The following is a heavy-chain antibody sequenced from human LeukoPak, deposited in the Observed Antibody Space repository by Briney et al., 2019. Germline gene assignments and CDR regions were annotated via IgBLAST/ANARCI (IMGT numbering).Heavy chain of an antibody. D-gene: IGHD6-13*01. CDR3: ARGGIAAFHFDY. CDR2: IYYSGST. Sequence: SETLSLTCTVSGGSISTYYWSWIRQPPGKGLEWIGYIYYSGSTNYNPSLKSRVTMSVDTPKNQFSLKPSSVTAADTAVYYCARGGIAAFHFDYWGQGTLVTVSS. V-gene: IGHV4-59*01. J-gene: IGHJ4*02. CDR1: GGSISTYY.